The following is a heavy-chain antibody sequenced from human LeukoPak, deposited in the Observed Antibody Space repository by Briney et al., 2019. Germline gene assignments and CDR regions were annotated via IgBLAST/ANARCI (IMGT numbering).Heavy chain of an antibody. V-gene: IGHV3-48*03. D-gene: IGHD2-8*01. CDR2: ISSSTSHT. J-gene: IGHJ3*02. Sequence: GGSLRLSCAASGFTLSTYEMTWVRQAPGKGLEWVSFISSSTSHTFYADSVKGRFTIFRDTAKNSLYLQMNNLRGEDTAVYYCARDVSSSTRAFDIWGQGTMVAVS. CDR3: ARDVSSSTRAFDI. CDR1: GFTLSTYE.